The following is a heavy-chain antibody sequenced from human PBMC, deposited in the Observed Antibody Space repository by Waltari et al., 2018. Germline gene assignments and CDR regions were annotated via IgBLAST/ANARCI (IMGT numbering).Heavy chain of an antibody. V-gene: IGHV1-3*01. Sequence: QVQLVQSGAEVKKPGASVKVSCKAYGYTFTSYAMHWVRQAPGKRHEWTGWINAGNVNTKYSQKFQCRVTITRDTSASTAYMELSSLRSEDTAVYYCARDLQDHCSSTSCYFGFDYWGQGTLVTVSS. CDR3: ARDLQDHCSSTSCYFGFDY. J-gene: IGHJ4*02. CDR1: GYTFTSYA. D-gene: IGHD2-2*01. CDR2: INAGNVNT.